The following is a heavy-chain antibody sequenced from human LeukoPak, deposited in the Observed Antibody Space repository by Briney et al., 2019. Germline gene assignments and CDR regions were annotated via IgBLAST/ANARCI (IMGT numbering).Heavy chain of an antibody. J-gene: IGHJ5*02. CDR1: GGSISSGDYY. CDR2: IYYSGST. V-gene: IGHV4-30-4*08. D-gene: IGHD6-13*01. Sequence: SETLSLTCTVSGGSISSGDYYWSWIRQPPGKGLEWIGYIYYSGSTYNNPSLKSRVTISVDTSKNQFSLKLSSVTAADTAVYYCARVSSSWYRGLGNWFDPWGQGTLVTVSS. CDR3: ARVSSSWYRGLGNWFDP.